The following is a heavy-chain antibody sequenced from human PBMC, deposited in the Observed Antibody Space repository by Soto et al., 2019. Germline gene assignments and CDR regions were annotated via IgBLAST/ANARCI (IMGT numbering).Heavy chain of an antibody. CDR1: GFTFSSYA. Sequence: GGSLRLSCAASGFTFSSYAMSWVRQAPGKGLEWVSAISGSGGSTYYADSVKGRFTISRDNSKNTLYLQMNSLRAEDTAVYYCAKTDSSSSYYYYYYGMDVWGQGTTVTVSS. CDR3: AKTDSSSSYYYYYYGMDV. V-gene: IGHV3-23*01. J-gene: IGHJ6*02. D-gene: IGHD6-6*01. CDR2: ISGSGGST.